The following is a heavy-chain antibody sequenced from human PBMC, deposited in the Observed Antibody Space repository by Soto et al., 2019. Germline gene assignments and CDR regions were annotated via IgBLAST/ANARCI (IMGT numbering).Heavy chain of an antibody. V-gene: IGHV1-46*01. CDR3: ARLGEQQLVYDY. CDR1: GYTFTSYY. J-gene: IGHJ4*02. Sequence: ASVNVSCKASGYTFTSYYIHWVRQAPGQGLEWMGIINPGGGTTSYAQKFRGRVTMTRDTSTSTVYMELTSLTSEDTAVYYCARLGEQQLVYDYWGQGTLVTVSS. CDR2: INPGGGTT. D-gene: IGHD6-13*01.